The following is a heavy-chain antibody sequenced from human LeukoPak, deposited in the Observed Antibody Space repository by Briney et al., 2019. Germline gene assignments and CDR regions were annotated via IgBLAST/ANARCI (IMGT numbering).Heavy chain of an antibody. D-gene: IGHD6-13*01. CDR1: GFTFSSYG. V-gene: IGHV3-30*03. CDR3: ARDGSSWYYFDY. Sequence: GGSLRLSCAASGFTFSSYGMHWVRQAPGKGLEWVAVISYDGSNKYYADSVKGRFTISRDNAKNSLYLQMNSLRAEDTALYYCARDGSSWYYFDYWGQGTLVTVSS. CDR2: ISYDGSNK. J-gene: IGHJ4*02.